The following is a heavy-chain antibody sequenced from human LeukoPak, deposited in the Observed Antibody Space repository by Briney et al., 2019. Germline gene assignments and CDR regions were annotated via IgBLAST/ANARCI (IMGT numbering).Heavy chain of an antibody. Sequence: QTGGSLRLSCAASGFTFSSYAMSWVRQAPGKGLEWVSTISGSGGSTYYADSVKGRFTISRDNSKNTLYLQMNSLRAEDTAVYYCAKDLGIVVVPAWGQGTLVTVSS. CDR1: GFTFSSYA. V-gene: IGHV3-23*01. CDR3: AKDLGIVVVPA. D-gene: IGHD2-2*03. CDR2: ISGSGGST. J-gene: IGHJ4*02.